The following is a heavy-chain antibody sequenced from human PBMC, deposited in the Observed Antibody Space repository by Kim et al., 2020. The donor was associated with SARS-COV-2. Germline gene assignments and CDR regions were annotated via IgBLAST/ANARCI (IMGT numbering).Heavy chain of an antibody. J-gene: IGHJ4*02. CDR1: GGTFSSYA. V-gene: IGHV1-69*13. CDR3: ARGGLHYYYDSSGYPRFDY. CDR2: IIPIFGTA. Sequence: SVKVSCKASGGTFSSYAISWVRQAPGQGLEWMGGIIPIFGTANYAQKFQGRVTITADESTSTAYMELSSLRSEDTAVYYCARGGLHYYYDSSGYPRFDYWGQGTLVTVSS. D-gene: IGHD3-22*01.